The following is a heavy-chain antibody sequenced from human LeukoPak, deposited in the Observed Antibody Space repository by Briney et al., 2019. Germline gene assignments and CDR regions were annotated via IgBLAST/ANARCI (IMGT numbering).Heavy chain of an antibody. CDR2: ISSSSSTI. V-gene: IGHV3-48*01. Sequence: GGSLRLSCAASGFTFSSYSMNWVRQAPGKGLEWVSYISSSSSTIYYADSVNGRFTISRDNAKNSLYLQMNSLRAEDTAVYYCARATDFWSGSGSYYMDVWGKGTTVTVSS. D-gene: IGHD3-3*01. J-gene: IGHJ6*03. CDR1: GFTFSSYS. CDR3: ARATDFWSGSGSYYMDV.